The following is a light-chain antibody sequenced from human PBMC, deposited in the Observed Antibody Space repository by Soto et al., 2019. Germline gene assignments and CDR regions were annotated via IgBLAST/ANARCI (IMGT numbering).Light chain of an antibody. CDR3: QQHETLIT. Sequence: DIQMTQSPSSLSASVGDRVTITCRASQIISSYFNWYQQKPGQAPKLLIYATSTLQSGVPSRFSGSGSGTDFTLTISRLEPEDFAVYYCQQHETLITFGQGTRLEIK. V-gene: IGKV1-39*01. CDR2: ATS. J-gene: IGKJ5*01. CDR1: QIISSY.